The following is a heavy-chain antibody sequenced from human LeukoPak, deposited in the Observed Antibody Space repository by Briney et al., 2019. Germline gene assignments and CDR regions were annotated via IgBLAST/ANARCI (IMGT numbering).Heavy chain of an antibody. CDR3: ARDPGGRCGGDCFSD. CDR1: GFTFTSDG. J-gene: IGHJ4*02. CDR2: ISAYSGNT. D-gene: IGHD2-21*02. V-gene: IGHV1-18*01. Sequence: ASVKVSCKASGFTFTSDGISWVRQAPGQGLEWMGWISAYSGNTYYAQKLQARVTMTTDTSTSTAYMELRSLRSDDTAVYYCARDPGGRCGGDCFSDWGQGTLVTVSS.